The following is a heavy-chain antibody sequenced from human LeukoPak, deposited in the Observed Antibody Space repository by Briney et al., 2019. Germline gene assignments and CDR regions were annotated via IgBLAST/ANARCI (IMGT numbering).Heavy chain of an antibody. CDR3: ADDCSSTSCYNRGA. Sequence: GGSLRLSCAASGFTFSSYGMHWVRQAPGKGLEWVAFIRYDGSNKYYADSVKGRFTISRDNSKNALYLQMNSLRAEDTAVYYCADDCSSTSCYNRGAWGQGTLVTVSS. CDR2: IRYDGSNK. D-gene: IGHD2-2*02. CDR1: GFTFSSYG. J-gene: IGHJ5*02. V-gene: IGHV3-30*02.